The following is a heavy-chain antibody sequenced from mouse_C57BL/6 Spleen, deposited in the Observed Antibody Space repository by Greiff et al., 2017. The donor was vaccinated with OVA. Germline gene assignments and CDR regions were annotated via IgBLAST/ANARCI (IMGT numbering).Heavy chain of an antibody. Sequence: EVKVVESGGGLVKPGGSLELSCAASGFTFSSYAMSWVRQTPEKRLEWVATISDGGSYTYYPDNVKGRFTISRDNAKNNLYLQMSHLKSEDTAMYYCARRVAGDWYFDVWGTGTTVTVSS. CDR2: ISDGGSYT. J-gene: IGHJ1*03. CDR1: GFTFSSYA. V-gene: IGHV5-4*03. CDR3: ARRVAGDWYFDV. D-gene: IGHD1-1*02.